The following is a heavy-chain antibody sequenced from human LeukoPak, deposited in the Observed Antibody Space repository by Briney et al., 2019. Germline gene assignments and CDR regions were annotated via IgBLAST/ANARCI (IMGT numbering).Heavy chain of an antibody. CDR2: MNPNSGNT. Sequence: ASVKVSCKASGYTFTSYDINWVRQATGQGLEWMGWMNPNSGNTGYAQKFQGRVTMTRNTSISTAYMELSSLRSEDTAVYYCASGTSVYCSGGSCYTGQNWFDPWGQGTLVTVSS. V-gene: IGHV1-8*01. D-gene: IGHD2-15*01. CDR1: GYTFTSYD. CDR3: ASGTSVYCSGGSCYTGQNWFDP. J-gene: IGHJ5*02.